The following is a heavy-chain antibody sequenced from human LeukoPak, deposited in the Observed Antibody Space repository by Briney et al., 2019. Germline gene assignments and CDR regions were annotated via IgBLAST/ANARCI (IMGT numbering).Heavy chain of an antibody. Sequence: GGSLRLSCAASGFTVSSDYMSWVRQAPGKGLEWVSVIYSGGDTFYADSVKGRFTISRDTSKNTLYLHMNSLRADDTAVYYCAKMEGQRLYDYCMDVWGRGTTVTVSS. CDR1: GFTVSSDY. CDR2: IYSGGDT. J-gene: IGHJ6*03. D-gene: IGHD2-8*01. V-gene: IGHV3-66*01. CDR3: AKMEGQRLYDYCMDV.